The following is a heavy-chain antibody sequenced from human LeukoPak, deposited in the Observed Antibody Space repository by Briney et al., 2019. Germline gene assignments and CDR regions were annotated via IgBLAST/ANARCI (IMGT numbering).Heavy chain of an antibody. CDR2: IYYSGST. Sequence: SETLSLTCAVYGRSFSGYYWSWIRQPPGKGLEWIGYIYYSGSTNYNPSLKSRVTISVDTSKNQFSLKLSSVTAADTAVYYCARVSGYDWESFYDYWGQGTLVTVSS. D-gene: IGHD5-12*01. CDR3: ARVSGYDWESFYDY. J-gene: IGHJ4*02. V-gene: IGHV4-59*01. CDR1: GRSFSGYY.